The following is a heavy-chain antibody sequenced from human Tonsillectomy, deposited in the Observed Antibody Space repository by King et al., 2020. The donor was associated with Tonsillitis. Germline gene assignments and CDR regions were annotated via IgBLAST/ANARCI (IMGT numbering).Heavy chain of an antibody. CDR3: ARKLVVVAVTFDP. Sequence: QLQESGPGLVKPSGTLSLTCAVSGGSISSSNWWSWVRQPPGKGLEWIGEICHGESTNYNPSLKSRVTISVDKSKNQFSLKLSSVTAADTAVYYCARKLVVVAVTFDPWGQGTLVTVSS. D-gene: IGHD2-15*01. V-gene: IGHV4-4*02. CDR1: GGSISSSNW. CDR2: ICHGEST. J-gene: IGHJ5*02.